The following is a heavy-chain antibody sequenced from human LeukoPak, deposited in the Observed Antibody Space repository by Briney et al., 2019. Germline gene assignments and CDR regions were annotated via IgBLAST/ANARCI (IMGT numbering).Heavy chain of an antibody. D-gene: IGHD3-22*01. V-gene: IGHV3-20*04. CDR3: VRVPLYYNDSSGYPLLNAFDI. CDR2: INWNGGST. Sequence: GGSLRLSCAASGFTFDDYGMSWVRQAPGKGLEWVSGINWNGGSTGYADSVKGRFTISRDNAKNSLFLQMNRLRAEDTALYYCVRVPLYYNDSSGYPLLNAFDIWGQGTMVTVSS. CDR1: GFTFDDYG. J-gene: IGHJ3*02.